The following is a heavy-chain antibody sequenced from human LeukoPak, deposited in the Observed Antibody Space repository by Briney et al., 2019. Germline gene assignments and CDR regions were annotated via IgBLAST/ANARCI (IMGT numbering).Heavy chain of an antibody. CDR3: ARASKYYYDSSGYPLDY. Sequence: GGSLRLSCVASRFTFSSYSMIWVRQAPGKGLEWVSSISSSSSSIYYADSVKGRFTISRDNAKNSLYLQMNSLRAEDTAVYYCARASKYYYDSSGYPLDYWGQGTLVTVSS. D-gene: IGHD3-22*01. J-gene: IGHJ4*02. CDR1: RFTFSSYS. V-gene: IGHV3-21*01. CDR2: ISSSSSSI.